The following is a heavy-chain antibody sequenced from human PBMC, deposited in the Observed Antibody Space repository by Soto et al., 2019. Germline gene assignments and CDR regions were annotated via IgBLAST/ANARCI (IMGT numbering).Heavy chain of an antibody. V-gene: IGHV1-69*01. Sequence: QVQLVQSGAAVKKPGSSVKVSCKAAGGTFSSYAISWVRQAPGQGREWMGGIIPIFGTANYAQKFQGRVTITADESTSTAYMELSSLRSEDTAVYYCARHRDSIAAAGTYGYFDYWGQGTLVTVYS. CDR1: GGTFSSYA. CDR2: IIPIFGTA. D-gene: IGHD6-13*01. J-gene: IGHJ4*02. CDR3: ARHRDSIAAAGTYGYFDY.